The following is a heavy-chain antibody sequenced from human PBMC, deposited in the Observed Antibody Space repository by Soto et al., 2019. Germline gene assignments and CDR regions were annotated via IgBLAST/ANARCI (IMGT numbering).Heavy chain of an antibody. V-gene: IGHV1-3*01. D-gene: IGHD3-22*01. J-gene: IGHJ4*02. Sequence: ASVKVSCKASGYTFNSYAMHWVRQAPGQRLEWMGWINAGNGNKKHSQKFQGRVTITRDTSASTAYMELSSLRAEDTAVYYCAKDRAPNDSSGYYSILTDSWGQGTVVTVSS. CDR3: AKDRAPNDSSGYYSILTDS. CDR1: GYTFNSYA. CDR2: INAGNGNK.